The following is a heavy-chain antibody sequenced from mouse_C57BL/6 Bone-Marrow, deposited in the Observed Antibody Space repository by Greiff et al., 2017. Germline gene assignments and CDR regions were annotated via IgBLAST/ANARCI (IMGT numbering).Heavy chain of an antibody. J-gene: IGHJ4*01. D-gene: IGHD2-3*01. Sequence: VQLKESGRGLVKPGGSLKLSCAVSGFTFSSYAMSWVRQTPEKRLEWVATISDGGSYTYYPDTVKGRFTISRDNAKNNLYLLLSQLKSEDTAIYSCARAGYYCYYAMDYWGQGTSVTVSS. CDR2: ISDGGSYT. CDR1: GFTFSSYA. CDR3: ARAGYYCYYAMDY. V-gene: IGHV5-4*01.